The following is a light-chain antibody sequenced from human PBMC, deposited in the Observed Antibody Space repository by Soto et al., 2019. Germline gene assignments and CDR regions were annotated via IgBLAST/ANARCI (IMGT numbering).Light chain of an antibody. CDR3: QQYDSSPWT. J-gene: IGKJ1*01. Sequence: ESVLTQSPGTLSLSPGERATLSCRASQSVRSGFLACYQLKPGQDPRLLIYGASSRDTGIPDRFSGSGSGTDFTLTISRLEPEDFAVYYCQQYDSSPWTFGQGTKVEIK. V-gene: IGKV3-20*01. CDR2: GAS. CDR1: QSVRSGF.